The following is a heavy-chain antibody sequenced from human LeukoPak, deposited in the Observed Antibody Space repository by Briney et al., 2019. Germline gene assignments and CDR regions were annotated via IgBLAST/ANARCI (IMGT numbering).Heavy chain of an antibody. J-gene: IGHJ3*02. CDR2: ISYDGSNE. V-gene: IGHV3-30*18. CDR1: GFTFSSYG. CDR3: AKDLRAAFDI. Sequence: AGGSLRLSCAASGFTFSSYGMHWVRQAPGKGLEWVALISYDGSNEYYADSVRGRFTISRDNSKFTLYMQMNSLRAEDTAVYYCAKDLRAAFDIWGQGTMVTVSP.